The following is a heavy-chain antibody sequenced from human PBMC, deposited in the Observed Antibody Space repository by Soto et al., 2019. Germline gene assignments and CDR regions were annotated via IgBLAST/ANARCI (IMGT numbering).Heavy chain of an antibody. V-gene: IGHV3-48*01. Sequence: QPVGSLRLSCAASGFTFSSYSMNWVRQAPGKGLEWVSYISSSSNTIYYADSVKGRFTISRDNAKNSLYLQMNSLRAEDTAVYYCARDRVSGDHAFDIWGQGTMVTVSS. D-gene: IGHD4-17*01. CDR1: GFTFSSYS. CDR3: ARDRVSGDHAFDI. J-gene: IGHJ3*02. CDR2: ISSSSNTI.